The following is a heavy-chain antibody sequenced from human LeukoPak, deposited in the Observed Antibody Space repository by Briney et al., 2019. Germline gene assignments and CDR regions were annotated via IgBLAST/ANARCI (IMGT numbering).Heavy chain of an antibody. V-gene: IGHV3-30*01. CDR2: TSYEGRNK. Sequence: GWSLRLSCAASGLSLSRYAMHGVRQAPGKGVEWVAFTSYEGRNKNYADSVRDRFTISRDNSKHTLYLQLNSLIPEERGVYYSARWSRLSFGGFDSWGQGPLLTVSS. D-gene: IGHD4-23*01. CDR3: ARWSRLSFGGFDS. CDR1: GLSLSRYA. J-gene: IGHJ4*02.